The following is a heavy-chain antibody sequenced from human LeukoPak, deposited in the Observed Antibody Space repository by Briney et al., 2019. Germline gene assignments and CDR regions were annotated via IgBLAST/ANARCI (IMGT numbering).Heavy chain of an antibody. D-gene: IGHD6-13*01. CDR3: ARLRPSIGAAGTFDY. V-gene: IGHV4-59*08. Sequence: SETLSLTCTVSGGSISSYYWSWIRQPPGKGLEWIGYVYYTGSTKYDASLKSRVTISVDTSKNQFSLKLSSVTAADTAVYYCARLRPSIGAAGTFDYWGQGTLVTVSS. CDR2: VYYTGST. J-gene: IGHJ4*02. CDR1: GGSISSYY.